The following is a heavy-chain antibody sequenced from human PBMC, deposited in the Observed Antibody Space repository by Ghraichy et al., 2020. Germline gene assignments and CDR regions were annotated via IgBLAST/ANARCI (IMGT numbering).Heavy chain of an antibody. D-gene: IGHD3-3*01. CDR3: ARDDKPTPGITTSFQH. CDR2: ISYDGSNK. CDR1: GFTFNSYA. Sequence: GGSLRLSCAASGFTFNSYAMHWVRQAPGKGLEWVAFISYDGSNKYYADSVKGRFTISRDNSRNTLYLQMNSLRAEDTAVYYCARDDKPTPGITTSFQHWGQGTLVTVSS. V-gene: IGHV3-30*01. J-gene: IGHJ1*01.